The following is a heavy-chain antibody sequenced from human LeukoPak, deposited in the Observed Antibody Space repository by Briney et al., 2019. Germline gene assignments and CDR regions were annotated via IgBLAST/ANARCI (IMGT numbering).Heavy chain of an antibody. J-gene: IGHJ5*02. CDR3: AREGDGYDLA. CDR1: VYTFTGYY. Sequence: SVTVSFKASVYTFTGYYMHWVRQAPGQGLEGMGWINPNSCGTNYAHKLQDRITMTRDTSISTAFMELKMRRCDDTAVYYCAREGDGYDLAWGQGTLVTVSS. CDR2: INPNSCGT. V-gene: IGHV1-2*02. D-gene: IGHD5-24*01.